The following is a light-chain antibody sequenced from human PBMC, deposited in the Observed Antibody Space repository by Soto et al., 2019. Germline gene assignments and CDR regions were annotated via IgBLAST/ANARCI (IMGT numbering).Light chain of an antibody. J-gene: IGKJ4*01. Sequence: EIVLTQSPATLSLSPGERATLSCRASQSVSSYLAWYQQKPGRAPRLLIYDASNRATGIPARFSGSGSGTDFTLTISSLEPEDFAVYYCQQRSNWPRTFGGGTKVDIK. CDR2: DAS. CDR3: QQRSNWPRT. V-gene: IGKV3-11*01. CDR1: QSVSSY.